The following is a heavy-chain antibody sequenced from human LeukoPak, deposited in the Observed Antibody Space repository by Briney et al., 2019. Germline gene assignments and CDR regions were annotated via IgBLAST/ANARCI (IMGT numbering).Heavy chain of an antibody. V-gene: IGHV3-53*01. CDR3: ARDRGAAAGN. CDR2: IYRGGST. D-gene: IGHD6-13*01. J-gene: IGHJ4*02. CDR1: GFNVSNNY. Sequence: GGSLRLSCAASGFNVSNNYMSWVRQASGKGLEWVSVIYRGGSTYYADSVKGRFTMSRDNSKNTVYLQMDSLRAEDAGVYYCARDRGAAAGNWGQGTLVTVSS.